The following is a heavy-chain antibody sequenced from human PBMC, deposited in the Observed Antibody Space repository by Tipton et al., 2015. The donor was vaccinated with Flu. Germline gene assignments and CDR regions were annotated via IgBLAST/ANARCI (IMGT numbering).Heavy chain of an antibody. V-gene: IGHV4-38-2*02. CDR1: GYSISSGYY. J-gene: IGHJ4*02. Sequence: TLSLTCTVSGYSISSGYYWGWIRQPPGKGLEWIGSIYHSGSTYFNPSLKSRVTISVDTSKNQFSLKLSTVTAADTAVYYCARDYPWLRVFDYWGQGTLVTVST. CDR3: ARDYPWLRVFDY. CDR2: IYHSGST. D-gene: IGHD5-12*01.